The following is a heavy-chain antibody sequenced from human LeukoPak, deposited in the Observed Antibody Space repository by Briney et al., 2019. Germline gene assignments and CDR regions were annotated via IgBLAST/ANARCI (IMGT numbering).Heavy chain of an antibody. J-gene: IGHJ4*02. Sequence: PGGSLRLSCAASGFTFSSYAMSWVRQAPGKGLEWVSAIGGGDVNTYYADSVKGRFTISRDNAKNTLYLQMNSLRAEDTAVYYCAKSKTGYGYFDYWGREPWSPSPQ. CDR2: IGGGDVNT. CDR3: AKSKTGYGYFDY. D-gene: IGHD5-18*01. V-gene: IGHV3-23*01. CDR1: GFTFSSYA.